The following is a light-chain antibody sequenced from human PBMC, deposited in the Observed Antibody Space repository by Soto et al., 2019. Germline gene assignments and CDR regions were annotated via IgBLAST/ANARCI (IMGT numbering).Light chain of an antibody. V-gene: IGKV1-12*01. CDR3: QQANGFPVA. CDR1: QGVSGW. CDR2: SVS. J-gene: IGKJ4*01. Sequence: DIQMTQSPSSVSASVGDRVTITCRASQGVSGWLAWYQQKPGKAPQLLIYSVSSLQSGVPARFSGSGSGTAFALTISSLQPDDFATYYCQQANGFPVAFGGGTRVE.